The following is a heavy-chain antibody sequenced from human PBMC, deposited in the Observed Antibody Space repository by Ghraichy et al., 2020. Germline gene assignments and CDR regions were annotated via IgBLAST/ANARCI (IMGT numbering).Heavy chain of an antibody. Sequence: GESLRLSCAASGFTFSTYWMSWVRQAPGKGLEWVANINQDEREKYYVDSVKGRFIISRDNAKNSLYLQMNTLRVEDTAVYYCARDSGSYDHYYFGMAVWGQGTTVIVSS. V-gene: IGHV3-7*01. CDR3: ARDSGSYDHYYFGMAV. D-gene: IGHD1-26*01. CDR2: INQDEREK. CDR1: GFTFSTYW. J-gene: IGHJ6*02.